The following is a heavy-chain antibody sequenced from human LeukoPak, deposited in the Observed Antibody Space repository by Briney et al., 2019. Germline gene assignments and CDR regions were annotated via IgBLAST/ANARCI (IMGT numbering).Heavy chain of an antibody. CDR2: IYPGDSDT. CDR1: GYSFTSYW. V-gene: IGHV5-51*01. J-gene: IGHJ5*02. CDR3: ARAYCSSTSCPENWFDP. Sequence: KPGESLKISCQGSGYSFTSYWIGWVRQMPGKGLEWMGIIYPGDSDTRYSPSFQGQVTISADKSISTAYLQWSSLKASDTAMYYCARAYCSSTSCPENWFDPWGQGTLVTVSS. D-gene: IGHD2-2*01.